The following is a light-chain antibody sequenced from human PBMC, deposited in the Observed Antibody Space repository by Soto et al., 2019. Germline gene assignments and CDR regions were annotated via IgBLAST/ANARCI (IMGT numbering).Light chain of an antibody. J-gene: IGKJ2*01. CDR2: AAT. Sequence: DIQMTQSPSSLSASVGDRVTITCRAIQSISTYLNWYHQQPGKAPKLLIYAATSLQSGVPSRFSGSGSGTDFTLTISSLQPEDFATYYCQQSYSTPYTFGQGTKLEIK. CDR1: QSISTY. CDR3: QQSYSTPYT. V-gene: IGKV1-39*01.